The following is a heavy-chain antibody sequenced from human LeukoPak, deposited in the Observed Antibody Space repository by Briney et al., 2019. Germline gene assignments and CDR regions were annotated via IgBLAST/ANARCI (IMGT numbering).Heavy chain of an antibody. CDR3: ARATPYYDFWSGYYRRFDP. CDR2: INHSGST. V-gene: IGHV4-34*01. D-gene: IGHD3-3*01. Sequence: SETLSLTCAVYGGSFSGYYWSWIRQPPGMGLEWIGEINHSGSTNYNPSLKSRVTISVDTSKNQFSLKLSSVTAADTAVYYCARATPYYDFWSGYYRRFDPWGQGTLVTVSS. CDR1: GGSFSGYY. J-gene: IGHJ5*02.